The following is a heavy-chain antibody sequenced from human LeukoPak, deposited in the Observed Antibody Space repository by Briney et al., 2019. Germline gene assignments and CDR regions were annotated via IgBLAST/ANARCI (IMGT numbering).Heavy chain of an antibody. V-gene: IGHV3-30*18. CDR1: GFTFNSYG. CDR2: ISYDGSNK. Sequence: GRFLRLSCAASGFTFNSYGMHWVRQAPGKGPEWVAVISYDGSNKYYADSVKGRFTISRDNSKNTLYLQMNSLRAEDTAVYYCANLMRSYYDYWGQGTLVTVSS. CDR3: ANLMRSYYDY. J-gene: IGHJ4*02.